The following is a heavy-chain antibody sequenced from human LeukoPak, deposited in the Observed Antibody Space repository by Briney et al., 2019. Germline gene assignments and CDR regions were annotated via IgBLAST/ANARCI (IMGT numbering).Heavy chain of an antibody. Sequence: GGSLRLSCATTGFIFSDYSMSWVRQAPGKALEWLSFISTSSNSIYYADSVKRRFTVSRDNAKNSLYLQMKSVTGEDTATYYCSRGAAHSYGCFSDNWGQGILVIVSS. D-gene: IGHD3-16*02. CDR2: ISTSSNSI. CDR3: SRGAAHSYGCFSDN. V-gene: IGHV3-48*01. CDR1: GFIFSDYS. J-gene: IGHJ4*02.